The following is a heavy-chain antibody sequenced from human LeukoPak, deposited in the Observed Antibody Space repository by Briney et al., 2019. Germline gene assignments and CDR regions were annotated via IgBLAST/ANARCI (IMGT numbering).Heavy chain of an antibody. CDR2: INPNSGGT. V-gene: IGHV1-2*02. CDR3: ARDGGYSSSWSWFDP. D-gene: IGHD6-13*01. Sequence: ASVKVSCKASGYTFTGYYMHWVRQAPGQGLEWMGWINPNSGGTNYAQKFQGRVTMTRDTSISTAYMELSRLRSDDTAVYYCARDGGYSSSWSWFDPWGQGTLVTVSS. CDR1: GYTFTGYY. J-gene: IGHJ5*02.